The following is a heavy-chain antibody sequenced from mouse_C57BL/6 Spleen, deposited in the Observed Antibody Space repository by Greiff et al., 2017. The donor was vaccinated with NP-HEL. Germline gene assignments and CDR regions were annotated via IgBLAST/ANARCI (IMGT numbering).Heavy chain of an antibody. CDR1: GYTFTDYE. J-gene: IGHJ1*03. CDR2: IDPETGGT. D-gene: IGHD1-1*01. CDR3: TRWDYYGSSYDWYFDV. Sequence: QVQLQQSGAELVRPGASVTLSCKASGYTFTDYEMHWVKQTPVHGLEWIGAIDPETGGTAYNQKFKGKAILTADKSSSTAYMELRSLTSEDSAVYYCTRWDYYGSSYDWYFDVWGTGTTVTVSS. V-gene: IGHV1-15*01.